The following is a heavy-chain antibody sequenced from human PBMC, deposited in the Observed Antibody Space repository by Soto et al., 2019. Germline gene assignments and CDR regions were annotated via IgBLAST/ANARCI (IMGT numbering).Heavy chain of an antibody. CDR1: GFTFSSYA. CDR2: ISGSGGST. V-gene: IGHV3-23*01. D-gene: IGHD6-13*01. CDR3: AKEIGGHPAAGYYFDY. Sequence: EVQLLESGGGLVQPGGSLRLSCAASGFTFSSYAMSWVRQAPGKGLEWVSAISGSGGSTYYADSVKGRFTISRVNSKNTLYLQMNSLRAEDTAVYYCAKEIGGHPAAGYYFDYWGQGTLVTVSS. J-gene: IGHJ4*02.